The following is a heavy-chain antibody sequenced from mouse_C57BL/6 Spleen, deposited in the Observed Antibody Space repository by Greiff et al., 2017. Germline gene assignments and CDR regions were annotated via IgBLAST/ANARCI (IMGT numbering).Heavy chain of an antibody. D-gene: IGHD1-1*01. J-gene: IGHJ4*01. CDR1: GFTFSDYG. V-gene: IGHV5-17*01. CDR3: ARIYYYGSSFPYAMDY. CDR2: ISSGSSTI. Sequence: EVKLVESGGGLVKPGGSLKLSCAASGFTFSDYGMHWVRQAPEKGLEWVAYISSGSSTIYYADTVKGRFTISRDNAKHTLFLQMTSLRSEDTAMYYCARIYYYGSSFPYAMDYWGQGTSVTVSS.